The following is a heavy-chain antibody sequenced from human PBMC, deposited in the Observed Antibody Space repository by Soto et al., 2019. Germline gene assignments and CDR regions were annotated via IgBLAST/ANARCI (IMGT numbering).Heavy chain of an antibody. J-gene: IGHJ4*02. CDR1: GGTFSSYT. D-gene: IGHD6-6*01. V-gene: IGHV1-69*02. Sequence: QVQLVQSGAEVKKPGSSVKVSCKASGGTFSSYTISWVRQAPGQGLEWMGRIIPILGIANYAQKFQGRVTSTADKSTSTAYMELSSLRSEDTAVYYCARAYSSSSAVGYWGQGTLVTVSS. CDR2: IIPILGIA. CDR3: ARAYSSSSAVGY.